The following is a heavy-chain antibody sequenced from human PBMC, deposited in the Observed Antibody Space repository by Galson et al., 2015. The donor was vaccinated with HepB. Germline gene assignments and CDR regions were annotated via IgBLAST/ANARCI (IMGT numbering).Heavy chain of an antibody. CDR2: ISYDGSNK. Sequence: LRLSCAASGFTFSSYAMHWVRQAPGKGLEWVAVISYDGSNKYYADSVKGRFTISRDNSKSTLYLQMNSLRAEDTAVYYCARTSGWGALDYWGQGTLVTVFS. CDR3: ARTSGWGALDY. D-gene: IGHD6-19*01. CDR1: GFTFSSYA. J-gene: IGHJ4*02. V-gene: IGHV3-30*04.